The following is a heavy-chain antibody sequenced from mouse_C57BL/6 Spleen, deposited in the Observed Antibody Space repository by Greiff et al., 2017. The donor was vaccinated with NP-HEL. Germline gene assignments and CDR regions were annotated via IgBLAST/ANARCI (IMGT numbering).Heavy chain of an antibody. CDR2: INPNNGGT. Sequence: EVQLQQSGPELVKPGASVKIPCKASGYTFTDYNMDWVKQSHGKSLEWIGDINPNNGGTIYNQKFKGKATLTVDMSSSTAYMEPRSLTSEDTAVYYCATSTPYYARDYWGQGTSVTVSS. D-gene: IGHD2-10*02. CDR1: GYTFTDYN. J-gene: IGHJ4*01. CDR3: ATSTPYYARDY. V-gene: IGHV1-18*01.